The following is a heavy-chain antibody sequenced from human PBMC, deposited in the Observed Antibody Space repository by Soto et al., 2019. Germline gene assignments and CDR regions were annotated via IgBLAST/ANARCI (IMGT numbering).Heavy chain of an antibody. CDR2: IIPMLGTA. Sequence: QVQLVQSGAEVKKPGSSVKVSCKASGGTFSTDSISWVRQAPGQGLEWMGGIIPMLGTANNEQKFQGRVTITADESTSTAYMELSSLRSEDTAVYFCAREIDGYYGMDVWGQGTTVTVAS. CDR1: GGTFSTDS. J-gene: IGHJ6*02. V-gene: IGHV1-69*12. CDR3: AREIDGYYGMDV.